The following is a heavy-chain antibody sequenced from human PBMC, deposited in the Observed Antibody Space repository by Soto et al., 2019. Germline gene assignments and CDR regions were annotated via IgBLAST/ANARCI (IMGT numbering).Heavy chain of an antibody. CDR3: AKPDWAEANDDCDI. CDR1: GYSFTCHY. CDR2: INPNSGGT. J-gene: IGHJ3*02. Sequence: QVRLVQSGPEVRKPGASVKIFCEASGYSFTCHYLHWVRQAPGHGLEWMGWINPNSGGTNYVQKFQDRISITRDKALSTDYMNLSSLRSGDTAMYYCAKPDWAEANDDCDICGQGTMISVS. V-gene: IGHV1-2*02. D-gene: IGHD2-2*01.